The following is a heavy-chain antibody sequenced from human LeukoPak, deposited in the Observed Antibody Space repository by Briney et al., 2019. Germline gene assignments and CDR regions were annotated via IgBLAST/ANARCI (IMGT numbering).Heavy chain of an antibody. D-gene: IGHD6-13*01. Sequence: GGSLRLSCAASGFTFSSYWLSWVRQAPGKGLEWVANIKQDGSEKYYVDSVKGRFTISRDNAKNSLYLQMNSLRAEDTAVYYCARGTIAAAGYYYFHYWGQGTKVSVSS. V-gene: IGHV3-7*04. CDR1: GFTFSSYW. CDR2: IKQDGSEK. CDR3: ARGTIAAAGYYYFHY. J-gene: IGHJ4*02.